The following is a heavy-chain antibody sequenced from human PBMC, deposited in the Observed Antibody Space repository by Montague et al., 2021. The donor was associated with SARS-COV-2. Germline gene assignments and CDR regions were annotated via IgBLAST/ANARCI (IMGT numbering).Heavy chain of an antibody. Sequence: SETLSLTCTVYGGSISSYHHYWGWLRQRPGKGLEGIVDMGGSRSTWLNPWLQSPVTISVDTAKNQLALNSRTATAAATAVYFCGRVILSATSNPFDCWGPGTLVTVSS. J-gene: IGHJ4*02. CDR1: GGSISSYHHY. CDR3: GRVILSATSNPFDC. D-gene: IGHD2-15*01. CDR2: MGGSRST. V-gene: IGHV4-39*06.